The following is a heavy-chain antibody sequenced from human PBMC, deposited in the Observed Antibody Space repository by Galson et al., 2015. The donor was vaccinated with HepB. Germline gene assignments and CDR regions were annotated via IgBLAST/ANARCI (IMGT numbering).Heavy chain of an antibody. V-gene: IGHV1-69*13. Sequence: SVKVSCKASGGTFSSYAISWVRQAPGQGLEWMGGIIPIFGTANYAQKFQGRVTITADESTSTAYMELSSLRSEDTAVYYCARDLGTDPPDAFDIWGQGTMVTVSS. D-gene: IGHD1-1*01. CDR2: IIPIFGTA. J-gene: IGHJ3*02. CDR1: GGTFSSYA. CDR3: ARDLGTDPPDAFDI.